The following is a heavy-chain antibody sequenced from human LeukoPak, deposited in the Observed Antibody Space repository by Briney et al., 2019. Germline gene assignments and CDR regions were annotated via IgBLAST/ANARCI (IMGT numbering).Heavy chain of an antibody. CDR1: GYTFTSYA. V-gene: IGHV7-4-1*02. D-gene: IGHD6-13*01. CDR2: INTNTGNP. J-gene: IGHJ5*02. Sequence: GASVKVSCKASGYTFTSYAMNWVRQAPGQGLEWMGWINTNTGNPTYAQGFTGRFVFSLDTSVSTAYLQISSLKAEDTAVYYCTRVLSSRYNNNWFDPWGQGTLVTVSS. CDR3: TRVLSSRYNNNWFDP.